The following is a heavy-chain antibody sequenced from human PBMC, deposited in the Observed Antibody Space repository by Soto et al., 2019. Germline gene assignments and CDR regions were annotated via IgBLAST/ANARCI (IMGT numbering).Heavy chain of an antibody. D-gene: IGHD3-3*02. CDR1: GDSISSGDW. V-gene: IGHV4-4*02. J-gene: IGHJ5*02. CDR2: IFHSGST. Sequence: PSETLSLTCAVSGDSISSGDWWSWIRQPPGKRLEWIGDIFHSGSTNYNPSLKSRVSISEDRSKNQFSLKLSSVTAADTAVYYCARGPPFLPWGQGTLVTVS. CDR3: ARGPPFLP.